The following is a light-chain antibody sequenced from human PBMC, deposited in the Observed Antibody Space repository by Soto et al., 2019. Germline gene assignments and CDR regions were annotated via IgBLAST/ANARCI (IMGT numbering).Light chain of an antibody. Sequence: QPVLTQSPSASASLGASVKLTCTLSSGHSNYAIAWHQQQPEKGPRSLMKLNSDGSHTRGDGIPDRFSGSSSGAERYLTISSLQSEDEADYYCQTWGPGIVVFGEGTQLTVL. J-gene: IGLJ2*01. CDR3: QTWGPGIVV. V-gene: IGLV4-69*01. CDR1: SGHSNYA. CDR2: LNSDGSH.